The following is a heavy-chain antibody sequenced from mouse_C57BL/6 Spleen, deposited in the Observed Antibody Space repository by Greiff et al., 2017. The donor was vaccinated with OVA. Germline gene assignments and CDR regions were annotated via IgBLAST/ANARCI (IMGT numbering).Heavy chain of an antibody. D-gene: IGHD3-2*02. J-gene: IGHJ2*01. V-gene: IGHV6-6*01. Sequence: EVQLVESGGGLVQPGGSMKLSCAASGFTFSDAWMDWVRQSPEKGLEWVAEIRNKANNHATYYAESVKGRFTISRDDSKSSVYLQMNSLRAEDTGIYYCTKDSSGYLYGDYWGQGTTLTVSS. CDR3: TKDSSGYLYGDY. CDR1: GFTFSDAW. CDR2: IRNKANNHAT.